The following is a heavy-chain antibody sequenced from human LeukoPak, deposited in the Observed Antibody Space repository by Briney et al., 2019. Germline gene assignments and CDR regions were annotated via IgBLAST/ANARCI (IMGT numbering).Heavy chain of an antibody. CDR2: IGSSGSII. CDR3: ARDVNGYFDY. V-gene: IGHV3-11*04. Sequence: GGSLRLSCAASGFTVSNSYMSWVRQAPGKGLEWVSYIGSSGSIIYYADSVKGRFTISRDNAKNSLYLQMNSLRAEDTAVYYCARDVNGYFDYWGQGTLVTVSS. CDR1: GFTVSNSY. J-gene: IGHJ4*02.